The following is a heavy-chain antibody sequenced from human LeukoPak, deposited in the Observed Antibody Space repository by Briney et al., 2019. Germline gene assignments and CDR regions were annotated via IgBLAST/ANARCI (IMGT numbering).Heavy chain of an antibody. D-gene: IGHD1-26*01. CDR2: ITDDATT. V-gene: IGHV3-74*03. CDR1: GFTFSSAG. J-gene: IGHJ4*02. Sequence: GGSLRLSCAASGFTFSSAGMHWVRQAPGTGLVWVSRITDDATTTYADSVRGRFTISRDNAKNILYLQMNSLRAEDTAVYYCVRDRVGPDYWGQGTLVTVSS. CDR3: VRDRVGPDY.